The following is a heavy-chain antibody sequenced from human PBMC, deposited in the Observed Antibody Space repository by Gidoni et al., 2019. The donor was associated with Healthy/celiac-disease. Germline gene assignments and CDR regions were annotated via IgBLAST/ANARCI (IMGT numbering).Heavy chain of an antibody. CDR1: GGSFSGYY. V-gene: IGHV4-34*01. J-gene: IGHJ4*02. CDR3: ARDGYNRASGY. CDR2: INHSGST. Sequence: QVQLQQWGAGLLKPSETLSLTCAVYGGSFSGYYWSWIRQPPGKGLEWIGEINHSGSTNYNPSLKSRVTISVDTSKNQFSLKLSSVTAADTAVYYCARDGYNRASGYWGQGTLVTVSS. D-gene: IGHD5-12*01.